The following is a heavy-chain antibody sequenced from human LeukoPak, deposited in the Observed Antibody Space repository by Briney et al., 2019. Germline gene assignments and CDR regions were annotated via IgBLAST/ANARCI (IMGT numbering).Heavy chain of an antibody. CDR3: ASLRETNYYDSSGQPFDI. CDR2: FDPEDGET. J-gene: IGHJ3*02. V-gene: IGHV1-24*01. CDR1: GYTLTELS. D-gene: IGHD3-22*01. Sequence: ASVKVSCKVSGYTLTELSMHWVRQAPGKGLEWMGGFDPEDGETIYAQKLQGRVTMTTDTSTSTAYMELRSLRSDDTAVYYCASLRETNYYDSSGQPFDIWGQGTMVTVSS.